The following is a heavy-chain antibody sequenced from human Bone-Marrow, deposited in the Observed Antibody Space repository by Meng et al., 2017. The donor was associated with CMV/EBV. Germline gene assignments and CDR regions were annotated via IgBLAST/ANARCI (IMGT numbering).Heavy chain of an antibody. CDR1: GGTFSSYT. V-gene: IGHV1-69*04. J-gene: IGHJ3*02. CDR3: ARELTIFGVVIGYDAFDI. D-gene: IGHD3-3*01. Sequence: SVKVSCKASGGTFSSYTISWVRQAPGQGLEWMGRIIPILGIANYAQKFQGRVTITADKSTSTAYMELSSLRSEDTAVYYCARELTIFGVVIGYDAFDIWGQGTMVTVSS. CDR2: IIPILGIA.